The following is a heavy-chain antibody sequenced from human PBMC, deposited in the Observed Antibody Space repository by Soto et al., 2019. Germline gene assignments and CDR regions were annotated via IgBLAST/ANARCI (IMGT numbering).Heavy chain of an antibody. CDR3: AKRAYGDPFDP. V-gene: IGHV4-39*01. D-gene: IGHD4-17*01. CDR2: IYDTGNT. CDR1: GGSITSSGFW. J-gene: IGHJ5*02. Sequence: HLQLQESGPGLVKPSETLSLTCAVSGGSITSSGFWWSWIRQPPGKGLEWIATIYDTGNTFYNPSLRRRVTISADTSKNQFALNLISVTAADTAVYYCAKRAYGDPFDPCGQGTLVTVSS.